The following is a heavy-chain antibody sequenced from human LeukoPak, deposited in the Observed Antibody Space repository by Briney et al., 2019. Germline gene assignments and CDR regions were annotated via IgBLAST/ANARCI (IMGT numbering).Heavy chain of an antibody. D-gene: IGHD6-19*01. J-gene: IGHJ4*02. CDR3: ARDEPSIAVAGNY. V-gene: IGHV3-53*01. Sequence: GGSLRLSCAASGFTVSSNYMSWVRQAPGKGLEWVSVIYSGGSTYYADSVKGRFTISRDNPKNTLYLQMNSLRAEDTAVYYCARDEPSIAVAGNYWGQGTLVTVSS. CDR2: IYSGGST. CDR1: GFTVSSNY.